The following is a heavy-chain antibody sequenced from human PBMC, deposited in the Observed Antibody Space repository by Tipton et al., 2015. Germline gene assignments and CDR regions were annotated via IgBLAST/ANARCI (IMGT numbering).Heavy chain of an antibody. V-gene: IGHV3-30*18. CDR3: AKDLSALYALYYYYTMDV. CDR2: ISYDGRNK. J-gene: IGHJ6*02. Sequence: RSLRLSCVASDFSVGGSYMTWVRQAPGKGLEWVAVISYDGRNKYYGDSVKGRFTISRDNSNNTLSLQMSSLRAEDTAVYYCAKDLSALYALYYYYTMDVWGQGTTVTVSS. CDR1: DFSVGGSY. D-gene: IGHD2/OR15-2a*01.